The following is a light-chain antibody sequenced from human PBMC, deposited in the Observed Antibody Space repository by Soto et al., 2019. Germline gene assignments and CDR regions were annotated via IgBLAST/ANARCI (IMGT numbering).Light chain of an antibody. CDR3: QQYNKWWT. V-gene: IGKV3-15*01. J-gene: IGKJ1*01. CDR2: GAS. Sequence: EIVMTQSPATLSVSPGERATLSCRASQSVSSNLAWYQQKPGQAPRLLIYGASTRATGIPARFSGSGSGTEFTLNISSLQSEDFAVYYCQQYNKWWTLGQGTKVEIK. CDR1: QSVSSN.